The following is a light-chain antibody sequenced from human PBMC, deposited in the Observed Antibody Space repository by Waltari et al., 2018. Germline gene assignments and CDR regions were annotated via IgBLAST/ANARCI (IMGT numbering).Light chain of an antibody. CDR2: EDT. CDR1: DLPKKY. V-gene: IGLV3-10*01. Sequence: SYELTQPPSVSVSPGQTARITCSGDDLPKKYAYWYQQKPGQAPGVVIYEDTKRPSGIPESFSGSSSGTMATFTISGAQVEDEADYYCYSTDSSGNHRVFGRGTKLTVL. CDR3: YSTDSSGNHRV. J-gene: IGLJ3*02.